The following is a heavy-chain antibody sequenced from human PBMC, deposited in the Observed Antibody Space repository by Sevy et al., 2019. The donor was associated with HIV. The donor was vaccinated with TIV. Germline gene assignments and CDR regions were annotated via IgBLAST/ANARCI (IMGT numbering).Heavy chain of an antibody. CDR3: ARGPAV. V-gene: IGHV1-2*02. CDR1: GYTFTGYS. CDR2: INPKSGGT. J-gene: IGHJ6*02. Sequence: ASVKVSCKTSGYTFTGYSLYWVRQAPGQGLEWMGWINPKSGGTTYSQQFQGRVTMTRDTSISTVSMALSSLRSDDTAVYFCARGPAVWGQGTTVTVSS.